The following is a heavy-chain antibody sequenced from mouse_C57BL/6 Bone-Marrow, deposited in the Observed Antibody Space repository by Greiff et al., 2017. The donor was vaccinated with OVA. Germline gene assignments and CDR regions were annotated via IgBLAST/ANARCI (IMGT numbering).Heavy chain of an antibody. Sequence: VKLQESGPGLVAPSQSLSITCTVSGFSLTSYGVHWVRQPPGKGLEWLVVIWSDGSTTYNSALKSRLSISKDNSKSQVFLKMNSLQTDDTAMYYCARHHRSYGYFDVWGTGTTVTVSS. CDR2: IWSDGST. J-gene: IGHJ1*03. CDR3: ARHHRSYGYFDV. CDR1: GFSLTSYG. V-gene: IGHV2-6-1*01.